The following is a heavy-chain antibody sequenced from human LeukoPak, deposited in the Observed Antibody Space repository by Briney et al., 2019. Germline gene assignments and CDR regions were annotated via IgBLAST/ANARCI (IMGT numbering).Heavy chain of an antibody. V-gene: IGHV1-69*13. Sequence: SVKVSCKASGGTFSSYAISWVRQAPGQGLEWMGGIIPIFGTANYAQKFQGRVTITADESTSTAYMELSSLRSDDTAVYYCASRIGQLPLNYWGQGTLVTVSS. CDR1: GGTFSSYA. J-gene: IGHJ4*02. D-gene: IGHD2-2*01. CDR2: IIPIFGTA. CDR3: ASRIGQLPLNY.